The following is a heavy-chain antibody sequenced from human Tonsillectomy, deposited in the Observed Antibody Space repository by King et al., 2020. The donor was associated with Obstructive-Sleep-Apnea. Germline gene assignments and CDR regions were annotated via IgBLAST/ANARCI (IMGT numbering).Heavy chain of an antibody. V-gene: IGHV3-21*01. J-gene: IGHJ6*02. Sequence: VQLVESGGGLVKPGGSLRLSCAASGFTFSYYGMNWVRQAPGKGLEWVSSISSRSSYIYYADSGKGRFTIARDNAKKSLYLQMNSLRAEDTAVYYCAREVWVFCGGDCYSQGWYYYGMDVWGQGTTVTVSS. CDR1: GFTFSYYG. CDR3: AREVWVFCGGDCYSQGWYYYGMDV. D-gene: IGHD2-21*02. CDR2: ISSRSSYI.